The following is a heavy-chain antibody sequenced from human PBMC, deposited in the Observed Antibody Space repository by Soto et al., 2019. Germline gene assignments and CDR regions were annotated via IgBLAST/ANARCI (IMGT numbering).Heavy chain of an antibody. J-gene: IGHJ6*02. CDR1: GFTFSSYE. Sequence: LRLSCAASGFTFSSYEMNWVRQAPGKGLEWVSYISSSGSTICYADSVKGRFTISRDNAKNSLYLQMNSLRAEDTAVYYCVSPVTTASHYCYGMDVWGQGTTVTVSS. CDR2: ISSSGSTI. V-gene: IGHV3-48*03. D-gene: IGHD4-4*01. CDR3: VSPVTTASHYCYGMDV.